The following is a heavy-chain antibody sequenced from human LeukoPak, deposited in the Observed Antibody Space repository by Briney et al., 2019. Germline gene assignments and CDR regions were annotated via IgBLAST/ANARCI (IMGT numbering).Heavy chain of an antibody. V-gene: IGHV4-39*01. CDR3: ARHEHKAVAGDT. CDR1: GGSISRSYYY. D-gene: IGHD6-19*01. J-gene: IGHJ5*02. CDR2: VYYSGKT. Sequence: SETLSLTCTVSGGSISRSYYYWGWIRQPPGKGLEWVGSVYYSGKTFYSPSLESRVTISVGTSKNHFSLRLISVTAADTAMYYCARHEHKAVAGDTWGQGTLVTVSS.